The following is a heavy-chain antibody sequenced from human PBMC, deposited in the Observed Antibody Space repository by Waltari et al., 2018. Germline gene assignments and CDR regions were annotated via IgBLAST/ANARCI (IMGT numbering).Heavy chain of an antibody. CDR3: ARHLANIMIFGWRANWFDP. CDR2: IYYNGNT. Sequence: QLQLHESGPGLVKPSETLSLTCTVSGGSISSSSYYWGWIRQPPGKGLEWIGSIYYNGNTYDNPSLKSRVTISVATSKNQFSLKLSSVTAADTAVYYCARHLANIMIFGWRANWFDPWGQGTLVTVSS. J-gene: IGHJ5*02. V-gene: IGHV4-39*01. D-gene: IGHD3-3*01. CDR1: GGSISSSSYY.